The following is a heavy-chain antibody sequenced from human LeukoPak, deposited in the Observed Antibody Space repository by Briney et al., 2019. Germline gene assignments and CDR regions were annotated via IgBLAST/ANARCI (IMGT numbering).Heavy chain of an antibody. CDR3: AVIGYCSGGSCTDY. CDR2: IIPIFGTA. CDR1: GGPFSSYA. Sequence: SVKVSCKASGGPFSSYAISWVRQAPGQGLEWMGRIIPIFGTANYAQKFQGRVTITTDESTSTAYMELSSLRSEDTAVYYCAVIGYCSGGSCTDYWGQGTLVTVSS. D-gene: IGHD2-15*01. V-gene: IGHV1-69*05. J-gene: IGHJ4*02.